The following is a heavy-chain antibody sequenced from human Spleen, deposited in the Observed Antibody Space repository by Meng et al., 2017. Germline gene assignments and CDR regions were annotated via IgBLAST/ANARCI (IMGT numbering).Heavy chain of an antibody. Sequence: VQLQHWGAGLLNPSETLSLTCAFSGVSLSGDYWSWIRQPPGKGLEWIGEINHRGKTTYNPSLKSRVTMSIDTSEKQFSLKLSSVTAADTAVYYCARDAGDLWGQGTLVTVSS. CDR2: INHRGKT. J-gene: IGHJ5*02. V-gene: IGHV4-34*01. CDR1: GVSLSGDY. CDR3: ARDAGDL.